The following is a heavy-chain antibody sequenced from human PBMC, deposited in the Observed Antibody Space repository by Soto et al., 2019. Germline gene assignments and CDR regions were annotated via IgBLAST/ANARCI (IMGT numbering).Heavy chain of an antibody. D-gene: IGHD3-16*01. Sequence: GASVKVSCKTSGDSFNDYYIHWVRQAPGQGLEWMGWINPNGGATKYAQRFQGRVTVTRDTSIRTGYMELSSLRSDDTAIYYCARESGGVTATLDYYYYYMDVWGKGTTVTVSS. CDR1: GDSFNDYY. V-gene: IGHV1-2*02. CDR2: INPNGGAT. CDR3: ARESGGVTATLDYYYYYMDV. J-gene: IGHJ6*03.